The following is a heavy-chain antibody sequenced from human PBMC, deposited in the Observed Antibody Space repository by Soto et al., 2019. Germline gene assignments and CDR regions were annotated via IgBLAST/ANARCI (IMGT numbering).Heavy chain of an antibody. Sequence: GGSLRLSCAASGFTFSSYAMSWVRQAPGKGLEWVSAISGSGGSTYYADSVKGRFTISRDNSKNTLYLQMNSLRAEDTAVYYCAKARARGVIITYYFDYWGQGTLVTVSS. CDR3: AKARARGVIITYYFDY. V-gene: IGHV3-23*01. D-gene: IGHD3-10*01. CDR2: ISGSGGST. CDR1: GFTFSSYA. J-gene: IGHJ4*02.